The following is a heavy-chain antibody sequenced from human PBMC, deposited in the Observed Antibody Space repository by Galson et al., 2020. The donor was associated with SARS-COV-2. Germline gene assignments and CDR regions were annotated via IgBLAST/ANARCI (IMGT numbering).Heavy chain of an antibody. D-gene: IGHD6-13*01. J-gene: IGHJ5*02. Sequence: SQASETLSLTCAVYGGSFSGYYWSWIRQPPGKGLEWIGEINHSGSTNYHPSLKSRVTISVDTSKNQFSLKLSSVTAADTAVYYCARSRYSSSWYGSKNWFDPWGQGTLVTVSS. CDR2: INHSGST. V-gene: IGHV4-34*01. CDR1: GGSFSGYY. CDR3: ARSRYSSSWYGSKNWFDP.